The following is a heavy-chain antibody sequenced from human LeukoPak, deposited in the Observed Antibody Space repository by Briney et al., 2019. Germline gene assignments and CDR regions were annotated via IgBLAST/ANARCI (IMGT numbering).Heavy chain of an antibody. V-gene: IGHV1-8*03. CDR1: GYTFTSYD. CDR3: ARMDYDILTGYYPLDY. Sequence: ASVKVSCKASGYTFTSYDMNWVRQATGQGLEWMGWMNPNSGNTGYAQKFQGRVTITRNTSISTAYMELSSLRSEDTAVYYCARMDYDILTGYYPLDYWGQGTLVTVSS. J-gene: IGHJ4*02. D-gene: IGHD3-9*01. CDR2: MNPNSGNT.